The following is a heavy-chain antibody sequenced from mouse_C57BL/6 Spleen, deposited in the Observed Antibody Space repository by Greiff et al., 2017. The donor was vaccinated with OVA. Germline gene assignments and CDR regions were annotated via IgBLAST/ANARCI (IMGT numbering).Heavy chain of an antibody. CDR2: FHPYNDDT. D-gene: IGHD2-4*01. J-gene: IGHJ4*01. Sequence: QVQLKESGAELVKPGASVKMSCKASGYTFTTYPIEWMKQNHGKSLEWIGNFHPYNDDTKYNEKFKGKATLTVEKSSSTVYLELSRLTSDDSAVYYCARPGYGRLRREDYYAMDYWGQGTSVTVSS. V-gene: IGHV1-47*01. CDR3: ARPGYGRLRREDYYAMDY. CDR1: GYTFTTYP.